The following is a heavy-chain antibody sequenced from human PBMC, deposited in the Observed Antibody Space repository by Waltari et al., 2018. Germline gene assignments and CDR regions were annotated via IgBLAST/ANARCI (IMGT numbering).Heavy chain of an antibody. CDR1: GYSFTSYW. J-gene: IGHJ4*02. CDR3: ARGYYYDSSGYYPFDY. Sequence: EVQLVQSGAEVKKPGESLKISCKGSGYSFTSYWIGWVRQMPGKGLEWMGIIYPGDSDTRYSPSFQGQVTISADKSISTAYLQWSSLKASDTAMYYCARGYYYDSSGYYPFDYWGQGTLVTVSS. CDR2: IYPGDSDT. V-gene: IGHV5-51*01. D-gene: IGHD3-22*01.